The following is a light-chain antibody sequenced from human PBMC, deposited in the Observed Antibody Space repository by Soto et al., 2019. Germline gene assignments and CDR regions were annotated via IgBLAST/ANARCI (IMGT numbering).Light chain of an antibody. CDR2: GAS. Sequence: SVLRVSLSTLSVSSGERAPLSCRASQSVSNNYLAWYQQKPGQAPRLLIYGASNRATGIPDRFSGSGSGTDFTLTISRLEPEDFAVDYCQQYGSSGTFGQGTKVDIK. J-gene: IGKJ1*01. CDR3: QQYGSSGT. V-gene: IGKV3-20*01. CDR1: QSVSNNY.